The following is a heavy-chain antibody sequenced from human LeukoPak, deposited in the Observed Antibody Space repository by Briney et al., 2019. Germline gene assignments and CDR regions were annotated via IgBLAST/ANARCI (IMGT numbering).Heavy chain of an antibody. V-gene: IGHV3-48*03. CDR2: ISNSGSTI. CDR1: GFTFDDYT. J-gene: IGHJ4*02. Sequence: GGSLRLSCAASGFTFDDYTMHWVRQAPGKGLEWISYISNSGSTIYYADSVKGRFTISRDNAKNSLYLQMNSLRAEDTAIYYCARDYDILTGYFPIGLDYWGQGTLVTVSS. D-gene: IGHD3-9*01. CDR3: ARDYDILTGYFPIGLDY.